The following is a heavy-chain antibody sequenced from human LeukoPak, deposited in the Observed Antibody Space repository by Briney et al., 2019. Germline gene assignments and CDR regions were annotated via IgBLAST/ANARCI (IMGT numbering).Heavy chain of an antibody. D-gene: IGHD3-22*01. CDR1: GGSIRSFY. CDR2: IYASGST. J-gene: IGHJ4*02. Sequence: PSETLSLTCTVSGGSIRSFYWRWIRQPAGKGLEGIGRIYASGSTNFNPSLKSRVSMSVDNSKSQFSLKLNSVTAADTAVYYCARGGVDSGGYSYLFDYWGQGTLVTVSS. CDR3: ARGGVDSGGYSYLFDY. V-gene: IGHV4-4*07.